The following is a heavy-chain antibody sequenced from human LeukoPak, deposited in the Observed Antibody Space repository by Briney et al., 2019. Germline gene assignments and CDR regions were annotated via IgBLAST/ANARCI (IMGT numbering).Heavy chain of an antibody. CDR2: IRYDGSDK. V-gene: IGHV3-30*02. Sequence: GGSLRLSCAASGFSFNSYGMHWVRQAPGKGLEWVTFIRYDGSDKYYADSVKGRFTISRDDSKNMLYLEVNSLRPEDTAVYYCAKDGVGTSTADFWGQGTLVTVSS. D-gene: IGHD1-26*01. J-gene: IGHJ4*02. CDR3: AKDGVGTSTADF. CDR1: GFSFNSYG.